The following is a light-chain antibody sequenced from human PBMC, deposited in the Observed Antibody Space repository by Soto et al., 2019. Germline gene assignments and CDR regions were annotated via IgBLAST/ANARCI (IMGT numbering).Light chain of an antibody. CDR2: DDN. Sequence: QSVLTHPPSVSATPGQTVTISCSGSNSNSGKKYVSRDQHLPGTANKLLIYDDNKRTSAIPDRFSGSKSALSATLGITGLQTGDEGEYDCVTSQSSMSAGGFGSGTKVTVL. V-gene: IGLV1-51*01. CDR3: VTSQSSMSAGG. J-gene: IGLJ1*01. CDR1: NSNSGKKY.